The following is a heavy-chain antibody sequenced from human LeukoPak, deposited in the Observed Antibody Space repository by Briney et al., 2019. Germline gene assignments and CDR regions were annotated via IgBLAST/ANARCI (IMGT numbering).Heavy chain of an antibody. J-gene: IGHJ4*02. D-gene: IGHD1-26*01. CDR3: ARVAGSYYFGY. Sequence: SQTLSLTCTVSGGSISSGDYYWSWIRQPPGKGLAWIGYIYYSGSTYYNPSLKSRVTISVDTSKNQFSLKLSSVTAADTAVYYCARVAGSYYFGYWGQGTLVTVSS. CDR1: GGSISSGDYY. V-gene: IGHV4-30-4*01. CDR2: IYYSGST.